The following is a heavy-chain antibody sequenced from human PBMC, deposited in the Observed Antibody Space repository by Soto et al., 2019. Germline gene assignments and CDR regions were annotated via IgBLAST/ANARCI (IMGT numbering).Heavy chain of an antibody. Sequence: ASVQVSCKASGCTFSSYAICWVRQAPGKGLERMGGFDPEDGETIYAQKFQGRVTMNEETSNDTGYMELSSLRSEDTAVYYCATASSQIRIAAATDAFDIWGQGTMVTVAS. CDR2: FDPEDGET. J-gene: IGHJ3*02. D-gene: IGHD6-13*01. CDR3: ATASSQIRIAAATDAFDI. CDR1: GCTFSSYA. V-gene: IGHV1-24*01.